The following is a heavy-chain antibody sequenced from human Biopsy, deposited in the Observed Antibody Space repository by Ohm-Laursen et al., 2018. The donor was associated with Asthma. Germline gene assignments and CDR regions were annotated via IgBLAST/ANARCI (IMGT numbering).Heavy chain of an antibody. D-gene: IGHD3-10*01. CDR3: ARAVDYSHYYGIDV. Sequence: ASVKVSCKASDYIFPRYYISWVRQALGQGLEWMGWISVYNGNTKVAQKLQDRVTMITDTSTSTAYMELRSLRSDDTAVYFCARAVDYSHYYGIDVWGQGTTVTVS. CDR1: DYIFPRYY. V-gene: IGHV1-18*01. CDR2: ISVYNGNT. J-gene: IGHJ6*02.